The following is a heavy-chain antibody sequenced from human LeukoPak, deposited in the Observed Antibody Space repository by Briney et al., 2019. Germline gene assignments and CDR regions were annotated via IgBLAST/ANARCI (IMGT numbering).Heavy chain of an antibody. D-gene: IGHD3-22*01. Sequence: SQTLSLTCTVSGGSISSGSCYWSWIRQPAGKELEWIGRIYSSGSTNYNPSLKSRVTISVDTSKNQFSLKLSSVTAADTAVYYCAGGAQWFLVEYWGQGTLVTVSS. J-gene: IGHJ4*02. V-gene: IGHV4-61*02. CDR3: AGGAQWFLVEY. CDR2: IYSSGST. CDR1: GGSISSGSCY.